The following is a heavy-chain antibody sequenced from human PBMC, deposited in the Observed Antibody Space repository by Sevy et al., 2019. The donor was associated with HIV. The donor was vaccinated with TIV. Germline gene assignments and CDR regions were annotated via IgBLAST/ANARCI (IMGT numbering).Heavy chain of an antibody. CDR2: IYTSGST. D-gene: IGHD2-2*01. V-gene: IGHV4-4*07. Sequence: SETLSLTCTVSGDSMSGYYWSWIRQPAGKGLEWIGRIYTSGSTYYNPSLKSRVTLSIDTSKNQFSLRLSSVTAADTAVYFCVHSSSHQPVHYDYYMDVWGKGTSVTVSS. CDR1: GDSMSGYY. J-gene: IGHJ6*03. CDR3: VHSSSHQPVHYDYYMDV.